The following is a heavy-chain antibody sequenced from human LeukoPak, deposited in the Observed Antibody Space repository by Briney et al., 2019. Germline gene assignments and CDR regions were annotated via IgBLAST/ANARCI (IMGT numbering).Heavy chain of an antibody. D-gene: IGHD4/OR15-4a*01. J-gene: IGHJ4*02. CDR3: AGATLYFDY. V-gene: IGHV3-30*03. CDR1: GFTFSSYG. Sequence: GGSLRFSCAASGFTFSSYGMHWVRQAPGKGLEWVAVISYDGSNKYYADSVKGRFTISRDNSKNTLYLQMNSLRAEDTAVYYCAGATLYFDYWGQGTLVTVSS. CDR2: ISYDGSNK.